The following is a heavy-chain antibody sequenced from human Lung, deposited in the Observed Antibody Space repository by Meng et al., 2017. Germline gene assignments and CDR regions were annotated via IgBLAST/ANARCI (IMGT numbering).Heavy chain of an antibody. CDR2: INHSGST. CDR3: ARGPTTMAHDFDY. D-gene: IGHD4-11*01. CDR1: VWSFSDYC. Sequence: VHVSVWGGGLCRPSGTLSLTCLVSVWSFSDYCCGWIRQHPGKGLEWIGEINHSGSTNYNPSLESRATISVDTSQNNLSLKLSSVTAADSAVYYCARGPTTMAHDFDYWGQGTLVTVSS. J-gene: IGHJ4*02. V-gene: IGHV4-34*01.